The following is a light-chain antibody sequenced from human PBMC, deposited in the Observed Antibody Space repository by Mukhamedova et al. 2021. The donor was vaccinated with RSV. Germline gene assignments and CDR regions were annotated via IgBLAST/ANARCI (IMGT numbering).Light chain of an antibody. V-gene: IGKV1-27*01. CDR2: AAS. CDR3: QKYNSAPVI. J-gene: IGKJ5*01. Sequence: WYQRRVHGKVPDLLIYAASTLHSGVPSRFSGSRSGTDFTLTISSLQPEDGATYYCQKYNSAPVIFGQGTRLEIK.